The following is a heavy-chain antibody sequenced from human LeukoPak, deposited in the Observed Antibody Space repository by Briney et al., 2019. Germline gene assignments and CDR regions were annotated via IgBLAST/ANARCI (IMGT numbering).Heavy chain of an antibody. CDR3: ATSRGALDF. J-gene: IGHJ4*02. Sequence: GGSLRLSCAASGFTFSSYSMNWVRQGPGRGLEWVSYISGSSGSIDYADSVKGRFTISRDNAKNSLYLQMNSLRAEDTAIYYCATSRGALDFWGQGTLVTVSS. CDR2: ISGSSGSI. D-gene: IGHD3-10*01. CDR1: GFTFSSYS. V-gene: IGHV3-48*01.